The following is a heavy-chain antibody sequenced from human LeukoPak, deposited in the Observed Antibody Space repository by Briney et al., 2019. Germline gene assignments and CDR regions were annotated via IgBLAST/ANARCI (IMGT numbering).Heavy chain of an antibody. CDR3: AKDIGYYDSSGYYYGGLDY. D-gene: IGHD3-22*01. CDR2: IKQDGSEK. CDR1: GFTFSSYW. Sequence: GGSLRLSCAASGFTFSSYWMSWVRQAPGKGLEWVANIKQDGSEKYYADSVKGRFTISRDNAKNSLYLQMNSLRAEDTALYYCAKDIGYYDSSGYYYGGLDYWGQGTLVTVSS. V-gene: IGHV3-7*03. J-gene: IGHJ4*02.